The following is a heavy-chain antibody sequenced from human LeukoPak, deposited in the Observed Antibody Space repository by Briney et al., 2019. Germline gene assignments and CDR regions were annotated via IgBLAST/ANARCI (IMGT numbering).Heavy chain of an antibody. J-gene: IGHJ4*02. Sequence: PGGSLRLSCAASGFTFSSYSMNWVRQAPGKGLEWVSYISTSSGTIYYADSLKGRFTISRDNAKNSLYLQMNSLRAEDTAVYYCARDHSNWEGVDDWGQGTLVTVSS. CDR3: ARDHSNWEGVDD. D-gene: IGHD1-1*01. CDR2: ISTSSGTI. V-gene: IGHV3-48*01. CDR1: GFTFSSYS.